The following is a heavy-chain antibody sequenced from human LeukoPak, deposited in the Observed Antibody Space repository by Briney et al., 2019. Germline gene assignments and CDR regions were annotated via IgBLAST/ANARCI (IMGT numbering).Heavy chain of an antibody. V-gene: IGHV3-23*01. J-gene: IGHJ3*02. CDR2: TSASGAGT. CDR3: ARGKGYYYDSSGYPPGPAFDI. CDR1: GFTFSSYA. D-gene: IGHD3-22*01. Sequence: GGSLRLSCAASGFTFSSYAMSWVRQAPGKGLEWVSATSASGAGTYYADSVKGRFTISRDNAKNSLYLQMNSLRAEDTAVYYCARGKGYYYDSSGYPPGPAFDIWGQGTMVTVSS.